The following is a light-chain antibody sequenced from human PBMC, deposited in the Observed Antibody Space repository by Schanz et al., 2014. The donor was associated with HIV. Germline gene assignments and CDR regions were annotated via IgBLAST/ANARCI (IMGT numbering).Light chain of an antibody. V-gene: IGLV2-23*02. J-gene: IGLJ2*01. Sequence: QSALTQPASVSGSPGQSITISCTGTSSDVGSYNLVSWYQQHPGKAPKLMIYEVSKRPSGVSSRFSGSKSDNTASLTISRLQTEDEADYYCCSEAAHNTVVFGGGTKLTVL. CDR3: CSEAAHNTVV. CDR1: SSDVGSYNL. CDR2: EVS.